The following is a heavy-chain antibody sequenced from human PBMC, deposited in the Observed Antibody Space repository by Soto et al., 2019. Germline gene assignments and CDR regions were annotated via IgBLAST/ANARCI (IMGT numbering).Heavy chain of an antibody. D-gene: IGHD2-8*01. J-gene: IGHJ4*02. Sequence: PGGSLRLSCAASEFTFSKHGMHWVRQAPGKGLEWVAAMSYDGSNEYYADSVKGRFTISRDNSKNTLYLQMNSLRPEDTAVYFCAKGPPLLMIYPVLDSWGQGTLVTVSS. CDR1: EFTFSKHG. CDR3: AKGPPLLMIYPVLDS. V-gene: IGHV3-30*18. CDR2: MSYDGSNE.